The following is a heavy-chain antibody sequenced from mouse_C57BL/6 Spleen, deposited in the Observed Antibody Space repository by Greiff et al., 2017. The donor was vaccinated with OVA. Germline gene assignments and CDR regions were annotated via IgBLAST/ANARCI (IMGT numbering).Heavy chain of an antibody. CDR2: IYPGDGDT. J-gene: IGHJ4*01. CDR3: ARRGYAMDY. Sequence: VMLVESGPELVKPGASVKISCKASGYAFSSSWMNWVKQRPGKGLEWIGRIYPGDGDTNYNGKFKGKATLTADKSSSTAYMQLSSLTSEDSAVYFCARRGYAMDYWGQGTSVTVSS. CDR1: GYAFSSSW. V-gene: IGHV1-82*01.